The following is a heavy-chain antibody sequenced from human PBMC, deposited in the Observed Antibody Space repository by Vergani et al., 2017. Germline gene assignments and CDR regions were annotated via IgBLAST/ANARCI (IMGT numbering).Heavy chain of an antibody. V-gene: IGHV3-21*01. CDR2: ISSSSSYI. CDR3: ARDRVGATVGWFDP. Sequence: VQLVESGGGVVQPGRSLRLSCAASGFTFSSYSMNWVRQAPGKGLEWVSSISSSSSYIYYADSVKGRFTISRDNAKNSLYLQMNSLRAEDTAVYYCARDRVGATVGWFDPWGQGTLVTVSS. D-gene: IGHD1-26*01. CDR1: GFTFSSYS. J-gene: IGHJ5*02.